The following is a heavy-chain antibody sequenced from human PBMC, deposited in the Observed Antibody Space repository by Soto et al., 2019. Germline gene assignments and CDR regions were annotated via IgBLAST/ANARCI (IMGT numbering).Heavy chain of an antibody. CDR2: INPNDGST. J-gene: IGHJ6*02. Sequence: ASVKVSCKASGYSFTSYSMHWVRQAPGQGFECMGTINPNDGSTNYAQRFQGRVTMTRDTSTSTVYMELSSLRSEDTAVYYCARDTYRDFRSGYYTGIYYGIDVWGQGTSVTVSS. CDR3: ARDTYRDFRSGYYTGIYYGIDV. D-gene: IGHD3-3*01. V-gene: IGHV1-46*01. CDR1: GYSFTSYS.